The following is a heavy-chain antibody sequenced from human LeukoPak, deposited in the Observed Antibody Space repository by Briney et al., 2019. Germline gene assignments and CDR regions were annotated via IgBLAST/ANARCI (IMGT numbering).Heavy chain of an antibody. CDR2: IYYSGST. CDR3: ARGFGDLGN. V-gene: IGHV4-30-4*01. D-gene: IGHD3-10*01. CDR1: GGSISSDDYY. J-gene: IGHJ4*02. Sequence: SETLSLTCTVSGGSISSDDYYWSWIRQPPGKGLEWIGYIYYSGSTYYNPSLKSRLTISVDTSKNQFSLKLSSVTAADTAVYYCARGFGDLGNWGQGTLVTVSS.